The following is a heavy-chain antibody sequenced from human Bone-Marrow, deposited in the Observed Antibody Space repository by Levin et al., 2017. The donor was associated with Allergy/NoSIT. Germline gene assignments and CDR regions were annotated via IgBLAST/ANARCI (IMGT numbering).Heavy chain of an antibody. V-gene: IGHV3-23*01. CDR3: TARTIAMYNGMDI. CDR2: VTANSGAT. J-gene: IGHJ6*02. CDR1: GFIFSSSA. Sequence: GASVKVSCAASGFIFSSSAMTWVRQVPGKGLEWVSSVTANSGATYYADSVKGRFTISRDDSKSTLSLQLNRLRGEDTAVYFCTARTIAMYNGMDIWGQGTTVTVSS. D-gene: IGHD5-24*01.